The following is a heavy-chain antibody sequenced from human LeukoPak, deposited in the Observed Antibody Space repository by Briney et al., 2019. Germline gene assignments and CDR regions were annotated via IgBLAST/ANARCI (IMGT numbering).Heavy chain of an antibody. CDR1: EFTFGNYL. V-gene: IGHV3-30*04. D-gene: IGHD3-10*01. CDR2: ISYDGSSK. Sequence: GGSLRLSCAASEFTFGNYLMHWVRQAPGKGLEWVAVISYDGSSKYYADSVKGRFTISRDNSKNTLFLQMNSLRAEDTAVYYCRSPGYWGQGTLVTVSS. CDR3: RSPGY. J-gene: IGHJ4*02.